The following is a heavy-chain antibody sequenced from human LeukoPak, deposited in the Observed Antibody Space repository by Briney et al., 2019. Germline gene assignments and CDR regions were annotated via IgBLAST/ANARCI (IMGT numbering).Heavy chain of an antibody. CDR1: AFSITNAYY. CDR3: ARDGSPPHYYYYMDV. CDR2: IYHSGNT. J-gene: IGHJ6*03. D-gene: IGHD1-26*01. V-gene: IGHV4-38-2*02. Sequence: SETLSLTCTVSAFSITNAYYWGWIRQPPGKGLEWIATIYHSGNTYYNPSLKSRVTISVDTSKNQFSLKLSSVTAADTAVYYCARDGSPPHYYYYMDVWGKGTTVTISS.